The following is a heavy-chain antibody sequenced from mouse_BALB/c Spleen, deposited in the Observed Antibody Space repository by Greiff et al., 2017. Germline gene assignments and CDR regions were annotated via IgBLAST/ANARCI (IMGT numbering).Heavy chain of an antibody. V-gene: IGHV5-6*01. J-gene: IGHJ4*01. CDR3: ARQGLIPTVGYAMDD. D-gene: IGHD1-1*01. Sequence: EVKLVESGGDLVKPGGSLKLSCAASGFTFSSYGMSWVRQTPDKRLEWVATISSGGSYTYYPDSVKGRFTISRDNAKNTLYLQMSSLKSEDTAMYYCARQGLIPTVGYAMDDWGQGTSVTVSS. CDR2: ISSGGSYT. CDR1: GFTFSSYG.